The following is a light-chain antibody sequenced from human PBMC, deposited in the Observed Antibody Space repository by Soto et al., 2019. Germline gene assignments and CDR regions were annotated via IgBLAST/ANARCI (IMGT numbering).Light chain of an antibody. V-gene: IGKV3-11*01. CDR3: QQRSNWPRT. J-gene: IGKJ2*01. CDR2: DAS. Sequence: EIVLTQSPATLSLSPGERATLSCRASQSVSSYLAWYQQKPVQAPRLLIYDASNRATGIPARFSGSGSGTDFTLTISRLEPEDFAVYYCQQRSNWPRTFGQGTKVDIK. CDR1: QSVSSY.